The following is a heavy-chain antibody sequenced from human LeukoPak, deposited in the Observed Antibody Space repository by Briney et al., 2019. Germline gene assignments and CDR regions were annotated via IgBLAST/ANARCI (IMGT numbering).Heavy chain of an antibody. D-gene: IGHD3-22*01. CDR2: VSGSGGST. Sequence: GGSLRLSCAVSGFTFSSYVMNWVRQAPGKGLEWVSSVSGSGGSTYYADSVKGRFTISRDNSKSTLFLQMNSLRAEDTAVYYCAKSSYYDSSGYYREYYFDYWGQGTLVTVSS. J-gene: IGHJ4*02. CDR3: AKSSYYDSSGYYREYYFDY. CDR1: GFTFSSYV. V-gene: IGHV3-23*01.